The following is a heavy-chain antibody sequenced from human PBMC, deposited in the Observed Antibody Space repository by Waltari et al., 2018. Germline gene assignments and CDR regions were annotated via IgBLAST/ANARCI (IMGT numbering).Heavy chain of an antibody. V-gene: IGHV4-39*01. J-gene: IGHJ1*01. CDR3: GRIAFGDDGGYFQH. CDR1: GGSISTNYN. Sequence: QLQLQESGPGLVKPSETLSLTCTVSGGSISTNYNWGWIRQPPGKGLEWMGNMQYRVSTVYNPSLKSRVTISLDTSKNQFSLRLSSVGAADTAVYFCGRIAFGDDGGYFQHWGQGTLVTVSS. CDR2: MQYRVST. D-gene: IGHD4-17*01.